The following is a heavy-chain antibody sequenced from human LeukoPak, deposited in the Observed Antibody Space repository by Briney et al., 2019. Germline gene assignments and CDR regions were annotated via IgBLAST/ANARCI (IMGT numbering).Heavy chain of an antibody. CDR1: GGSISSGGYY. CDR3: ARGGGSMVRGVIPRYGMDV. Sequence: KPSETLSLTCTVSGGSISSGGYYWSWIRRHPGKGLEWIGYIYYSGSTYYNPSLKSRVTISVDTSKNQFSLKLSSVTAADTAVYYCARGGGSMVRGVIPRYGMDVWGKGTTVTVSS. J-gene: IGHJ6*04. D-gene: IGHD3-10*01. V-gene: IGHV4-31*03. CDR2: IYYSGST.